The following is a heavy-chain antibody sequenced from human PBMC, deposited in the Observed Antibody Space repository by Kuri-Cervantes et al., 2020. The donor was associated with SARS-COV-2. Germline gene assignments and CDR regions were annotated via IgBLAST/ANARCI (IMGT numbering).Heavy chain of an antibody. CDR1: GFTVSSNY. V-gene: IGHV3-7*03. Sequence: GESLKISCAASGFTVSSNYMSWVRQAPGKGLEWVANIKQDGSEKYYVDSVKGRFTISRDNAKNSLYLQMNSLRAEDTAVYYCARDPAASYSSSSSAFDIWGQGTMVTVSS. D-gene: IGHD6-13*01. J-gene: IGHJ3*02. CDR3: ARDPAASYSSSSSAFDI. CDR2: IKQDGSEK.